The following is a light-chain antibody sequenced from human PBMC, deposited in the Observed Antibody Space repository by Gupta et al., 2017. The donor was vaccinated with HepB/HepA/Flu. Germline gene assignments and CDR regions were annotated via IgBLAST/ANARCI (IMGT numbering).Light chain of an antibody. J-gene: IGLJ1*01. CDR3: QSYDSSLSGYV. V-gene: IGLV1-40*01. Sequence: QSVLTQPPSVSGAPGQRVTISCTGSSSNIGAGYDVHWYQPLPGTAPKLLSYGNSNRPSGVPDRFSGSKSGTSASLAITGLQAEDEADYYCQSYDSSLSGYVFGTGTKVT. CDR1: SSNIGAGYD. CDR2: GNS.